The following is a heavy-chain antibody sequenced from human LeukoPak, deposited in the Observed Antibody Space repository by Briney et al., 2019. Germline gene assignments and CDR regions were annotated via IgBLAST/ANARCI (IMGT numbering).Heavy chain of an antibody. CDR3: AKEYYDFWSGYYPDCAFDI. D-gene: IGHD3-3*01. CDR1: GFTFNVCD. Sequence: PGGSLRLSCAASGFTFNVCDMHWARQAPGKGLEWVAFISYDGSNKNYADSVKGRFTIPRDNSKNTLYLQMNSLRAEDTAVYYCAKEYYDFWSGYYPDCAFDIWGQGTMVTVSS. CDR2: ISYDGSNK. V-gene: IGHV3-30-3*01. J-gene: IGHJ3*02.